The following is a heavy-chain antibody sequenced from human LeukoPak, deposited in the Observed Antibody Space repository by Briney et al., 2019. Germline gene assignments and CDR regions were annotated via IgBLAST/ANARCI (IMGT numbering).Heavy chain of an antibody. V-gene: IGHV4-4*07. CDR2: FYPSGST. J-gene: IGHJ4*02. CDR1: GDSISSYY. CDR3: ARVAYDSSVFDY. D-gene: IGHD3-22*01. Sequence: SQTLSLTCSVSGDSISSYYWTWIRQPAGKGLEWIGRFYPSGSTNYNPSLKSRVTMSADTSKNQFSLKLSSVTAADTAVYYCARVAYDSSVFDYWGQGTLVTVSS.